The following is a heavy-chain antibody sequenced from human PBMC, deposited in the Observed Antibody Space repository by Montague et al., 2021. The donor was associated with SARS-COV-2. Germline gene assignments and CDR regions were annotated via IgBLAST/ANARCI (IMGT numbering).Heavy chain of an antibody. Sequence: SETLSLTCAVYGGSFSGYYWNWIRQSPGKGLEWIGEINHSGSTNYNPSLKSRATISVDTPKNQFSLKLSSVTAADTAVYYCARGPHSSSWHYYYYYGMDDWGQGTTVTVSS. CDR3: ARGPHSSSWHYYYYYGMDD. CDR2: INHSGST. J-gene: IGHJ6*02. V-gene: IGHV4-34*01. CDR1: GGSFSGYY. D-gene: IGHD6-13*01.